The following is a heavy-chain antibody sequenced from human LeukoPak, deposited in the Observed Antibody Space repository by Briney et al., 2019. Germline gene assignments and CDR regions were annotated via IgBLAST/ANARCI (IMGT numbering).Heavy chain of an antibody. J-gene: IGHJ5*02. CDR3: VFRNDWRKENWFDP. D-gene: IGHD1-1*01. CDR2: IRGSGDGTSA. CDR1: GFTFSSFA. Sequence: GGSLRLSCAASGFTFSSFAMSWVRQAPGKGLEWVSNIRGSGDGTSAYYADSVKGRFTISRDNSNNMLYLQMNSLRSEDTAVYYCVFRNDWRKENWFDPWGQGTLVTVSS. V-gene: IGHV3-23*01.